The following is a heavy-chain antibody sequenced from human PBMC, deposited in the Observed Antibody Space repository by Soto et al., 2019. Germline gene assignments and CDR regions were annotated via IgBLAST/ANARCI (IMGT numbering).Heavy chain of an antibody. D-gene: IGHD3-16*01. J-gene: IGHJ6*02. CDR3: AKGRPSLGGTGRGAMDV. Sequence: PGGSLRLSCAASGFNFHDYTIHWVRQSPGKGLEWVSGITGDGRNTYYANSMEGRFTVSRDNSKDTLYLQMNSLRADDTAVYYCAKGRPSLGGTGRGAMDVWGQGTTVTVSS. CDR1: GFNFHDYT. V-gene: IGHV3-23*01. CDR2: ITGDGRNT.